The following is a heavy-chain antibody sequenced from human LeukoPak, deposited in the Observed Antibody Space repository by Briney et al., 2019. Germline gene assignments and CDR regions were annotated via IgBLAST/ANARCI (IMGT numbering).Heavy chain of an antibody. D-gene: IGHD5-18*01. CDR2: ITSGGDYI. Sequence: GGSLRLSCAASGFTFNTFNMNWVRQAPGKGLEWVSSITSGGDYIYYADSVKGRFTISRDNAKNSLYLQMNSLRAEDTAVYYCARGSGDTALYNWFDPWGQGTLVTVSS. CDR1: GFTFNTFN. J-gene: IGHJ5*02. V-gene: IGHV3-21*01. CDR3: ARGSGDTALYNWFDP.